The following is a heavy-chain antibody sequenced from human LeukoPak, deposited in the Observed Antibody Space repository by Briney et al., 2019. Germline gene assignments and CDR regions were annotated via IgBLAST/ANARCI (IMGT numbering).Heavy chain of an antibody. CDR2: SGADDGTT. CDR3: AKALNYWYFDL. CDR1: GFTFSSYD. Sequence: QPGGSLRLSCAASGFTFSSYDMSWVRQAPGKGLEWVSASGADDGTTYADSVKGRFTISRDNSKNTLYLQMNSLRVEDTATYYCAKALNYWYFDLWGRGSLVTVSS. V-gene: IGHV3-23*01. J-gene: IGHJ2*01.